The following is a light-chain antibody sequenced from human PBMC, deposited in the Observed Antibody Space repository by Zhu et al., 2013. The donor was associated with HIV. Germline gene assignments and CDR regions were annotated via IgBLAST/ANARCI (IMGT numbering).Light chain of an antibody. J-gene: IGKJ1*01. V-gene: IGKV1-17*01. CDR2: LAS. CDR3: QQYTHYWT. Sequence: DIQMTQSPSSLSASVGDRVTITCRASQDIRNHLGWYQQKPGKAPRRLIYLASTLQSGVPSRFSGSGSGTDFTLTISSLQPEDFATYYCQQYTHYWTFGQGTKVEIK. CDR1: QDIRNH.